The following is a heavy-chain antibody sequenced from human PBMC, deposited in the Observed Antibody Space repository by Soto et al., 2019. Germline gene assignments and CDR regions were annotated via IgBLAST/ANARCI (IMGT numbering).Heavy chain of an antibody. CDR3: ARLEYDFWGGSEHHY. CDR1: GYTFTSYG. D-gene: IGHD3-3*01. CDR2: ISAYNGNT. J-gene: IGHJ4*02. V-gene: IGHV1-18*01. Sequence: GASVKVSCKASGYTFTSYGISWVRQAPGQGLEWMGWISAYNGNTNYAQKLQGRVTMTTDTSTSTAYMELRSLRSDDTAVYYCARLEYDFWGGSEHHYWGQGTLVTVSS.